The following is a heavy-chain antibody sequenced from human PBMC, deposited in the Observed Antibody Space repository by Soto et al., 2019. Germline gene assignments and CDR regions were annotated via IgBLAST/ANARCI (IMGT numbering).Heavy chain of an antibody. V-gene: IGHV1-46*03. CDR3: ARGKLGIDAFDL. D-gene: IGHD7-27*01. CDR2: INLTGGGT. J-gene: IGHJ3*01. CDR1: GYTFTDYY. Sequence: ASVKVSCKASGYTFTDYYMHWVRQAPGQGLESLGVINLTGGGTDYAQKFQDRVTITRDTSTRTVYMDLSSLRSEDTDVYYCARGKLGIDAFDLWGQGTKVTVSS.